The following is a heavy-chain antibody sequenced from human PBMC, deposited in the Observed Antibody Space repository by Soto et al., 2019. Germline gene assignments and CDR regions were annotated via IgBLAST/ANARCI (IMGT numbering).Heavy chain of an antibody. CDR1: GYTFTTYY. J-gene: IGHJ4*02. D-gene: IGHD4-17*01. CDR2: ITPSSGST. CDR3: ARAVSTKTATIDY. V-gene: IGHV1-46*01. Sequence: QVQLVQSGAEVKNPGASVKVSCKASGYTFTTYYMHWLRQARGQGLEWMGIITPSSGSTRYEQKFQDRATMTRDPSTSTVYMELSSLRSEDTAVYSCARAVSTKTATIDYWGQGTLVTVSS.